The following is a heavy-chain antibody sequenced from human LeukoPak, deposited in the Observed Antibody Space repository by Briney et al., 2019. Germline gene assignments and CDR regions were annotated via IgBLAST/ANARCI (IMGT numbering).Heavy chain of an antibody. Sequence: SETLSLTCTVSGGSINTGGYYWSWIRQHPGKDLEWIGDIYHTGSTYYNPSLKSRVTISLDMSKNQFSLELTSVTAADTAVYYCARSLSYYGSGSYYPDWGQGTLVTVSS. D-gene: IGHD3-10*01. CDR2: IYHTGST. CDR1: GGSINTGGYY. J-gene: IGHJ4*02. CDR3: ARSLSYYGSGSYYPD. V-gene: IGHV4-31*03.